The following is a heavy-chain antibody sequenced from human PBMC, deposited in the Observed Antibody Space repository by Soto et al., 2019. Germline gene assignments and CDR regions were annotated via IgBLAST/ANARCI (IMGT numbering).Heavy chain of an antibody. D-gene: IGHD3-22*01. CDR1: GYFLSSSYY. V-gene: IGHV4-38-2*01. CDR3: ERMSCDSTEHFEY. CDR2: IYYSGST. J-gene: IGHJ4*02. Sequence: SETLSLTCAVSGYFLSSSYYWGLLLKPQGKGLAWIVNIYYSGSTYYNPSIKSRVTISVETSKNLFSLKLTSVTAADTAGYYCERMSCDSTEHFEYCGQGTLFSVFS.